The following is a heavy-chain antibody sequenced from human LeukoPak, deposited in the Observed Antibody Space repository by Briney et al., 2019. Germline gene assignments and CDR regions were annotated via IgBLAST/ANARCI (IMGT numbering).Heavy chain of an antibody. J-gene: IGHJ4*02. V-gene: IGHV1-69*13. Sequence: GASVKVSCKASGYTFNNYGISWVRQAPGQGLEWMGGIIPIFGTANYAQKFQGRVTITADESTSTAYMELSSLRSEDTAVYYCARPRGPTVTTRFDYWGQGTLVTVSS. CDR1: GYTFNNYG. D-gene: IGHD4-17*01. CDR3: ARPRGPTVTTRFDY. CDR2: IIPIFGTA.